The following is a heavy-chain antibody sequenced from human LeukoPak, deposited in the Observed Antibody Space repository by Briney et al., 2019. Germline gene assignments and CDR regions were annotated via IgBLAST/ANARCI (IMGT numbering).Heavy chain of an antibody. Sequence: SETLSLTCTVSGGSSSSYYWSWIRQPPGKGLEWIGYIYYSGSTNYNPSLKRRVTISVDTSKNQFSLKLSSVTAADTAVYYCARESSNSLKGPIEGGNWFDPWGQGTLVTVSS. D-gene: IGHD2-2*01. CDR3: ARESSNSLKGPIEGGNWFDP. J-gene: IGHJ5*02. CDR2: IYYSGST. V-gene: IGHV4-59*01. CDR1: GGSSSSYY.